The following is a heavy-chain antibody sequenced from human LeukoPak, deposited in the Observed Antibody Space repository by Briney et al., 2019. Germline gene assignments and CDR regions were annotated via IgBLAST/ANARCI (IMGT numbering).Heavy chain of an antibody. CDR1: GGTFSSYA. D-gene: IGHD5-18*01. J-gene: IGHJ4*02. Sequence: GASVKVSCRASGGTFSSYAISWVRQAPGQGLEWMGRITPILGIANYAQKFQGRVTITADKSTSTAYMELSSLRSEDTAVYYCARDRGYSYGPYFDYWGQGTLVTVSS. CDR2: ITPILGIA. CDR3: ARDRGYSYGPYFDY. V-gene: IGHV1-69*04.